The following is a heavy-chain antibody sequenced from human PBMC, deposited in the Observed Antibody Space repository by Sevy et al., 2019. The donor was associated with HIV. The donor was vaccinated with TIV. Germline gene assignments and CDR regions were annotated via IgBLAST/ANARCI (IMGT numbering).Heavy chain of an antibody. CDR2: IRYDGSTK. V-gene: IGHV3-30*02. CDR1: GFTFRSYG. J-gene: IGHJ3*02. D-gene: IGHD3-10*01. CDR3: AKGMGMVQGALLSDDI. Sequence: GGSLRLSCAASGFTFRSYGMNWVRQAPGKGLEWVAFIRYDGSTKYYADSVKGRFTISRDNSKNTLYLQMNSLRGDDTSLYYCAKGMGMVQGALLSDDIWGQGTMVTVSS.